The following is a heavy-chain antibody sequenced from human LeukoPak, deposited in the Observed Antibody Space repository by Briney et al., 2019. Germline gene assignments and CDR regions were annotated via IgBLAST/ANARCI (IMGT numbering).Heavy chain of an antibody. D-gene: IGHD5-18*01. V-gene: IGHV3-9*01. J-gene: IGHJ3*02. CDR2: ISWNSGSI. CDR1: GFTFDDYA. Sequence: GGSLGLSCAASGFTFDDYAMHWVRQAPGKGLEWVSGISWNSGSIGYADSVKGRFTISRDNAKNSLYLQMNSLRAEDTALYHCAKDMSRYTYARQAAFDIWGQGAVVTVSS. CDR3: AKDMSRYTYARQAAFDI.